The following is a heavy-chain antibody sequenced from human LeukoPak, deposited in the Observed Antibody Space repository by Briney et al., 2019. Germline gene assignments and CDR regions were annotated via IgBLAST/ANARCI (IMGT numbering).Heavy chain of an antibody. CDR2: INQDGSQM. CDR1: GFTFTTFW. Sequence: GGSLRLSCAASGFTFTTFWMSWARQAPGKGLEWVANINQDGSQMYYVDSVKGRFTMSRDNAKNSLYLQMNSLRADDTAIYYCARLFCSGGRCDSRFDYWGQGTLVTVSS. D-gene: IGHD2-15*01. V-gene: IGHV3-7*05. CDR3: ARLFCSGGRCDSRFDY. J-gene: IGHJ4*02.